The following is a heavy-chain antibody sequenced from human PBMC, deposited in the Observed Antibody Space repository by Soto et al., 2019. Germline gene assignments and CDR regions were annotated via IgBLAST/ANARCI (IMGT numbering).Heavy chain of an antibody. CDR1: GFTFSSYA. V-gene: IGHV3-23*01. D-gene: IGHD2-15*01. CDR3: AKGGGGSYYDYMDV. Sequence: EVQLLQSGGGLVQPGGSLRLSCAASGFTFSSYAMSWVRQAPGKGLEWVSAISDSGSSTNYADSVKGRFTISRDNSKNTLCLQIHSLRAEDTAIYSCAKGGGGSYYDYMDVWGKGTTVTVSS. J-gene: IGHJ6*03. CDR2: ISDSGSST.